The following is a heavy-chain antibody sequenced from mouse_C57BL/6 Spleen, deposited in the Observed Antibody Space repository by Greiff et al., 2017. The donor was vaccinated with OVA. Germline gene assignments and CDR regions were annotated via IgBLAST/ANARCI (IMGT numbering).Heavy chain of an antibody. D-gene: IGHD1-1*01. V-gene: IGHV1-69*01. CDR3: ARSGIITTVVADY. CDR2: IDPSDSYT. CDR1: GYTFTSYW. J-gene: IGHJ2*01. Sequence: VQLQQPGAELVMPGASVKLSCKASGYTFTSYWMHWVKQRPGQGLEWIGEIDPSDSYTNYNQKFKGKSTLTVDKSSSTAYMQLSILTSEDSSVYYCARSGIITTVVADYWGQGTTLTVSS.